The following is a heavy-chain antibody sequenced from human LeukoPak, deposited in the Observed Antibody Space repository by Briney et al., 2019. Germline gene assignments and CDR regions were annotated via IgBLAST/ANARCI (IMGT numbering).Heavy chain of an antibody. CDR3: ARVMVQQQLDR. CDR1: GGTFICSV. Sequence: SVKVSCKASGGTFICSVISWVRQAPGQGLEGMGGIIPIFGTRNYAQRFQGRVTITTDESTSTAYMELSSLRSEDTAVYYCARVMVQQQLDRWGQGTLVTVSS. V-gene: IGHV1-69*05. CDR2: IIPIFGTR. J-gene: IGHJ5*02. D-gene: IGHD6-13*01.